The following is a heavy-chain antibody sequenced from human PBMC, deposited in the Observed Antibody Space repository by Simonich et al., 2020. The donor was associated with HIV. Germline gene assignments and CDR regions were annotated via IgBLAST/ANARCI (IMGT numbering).Heavy chain of an antibody. CDR3: ARGFYQRLYYFDY. Sequence: QVQLQQWGAGLLKPSETLSLTGAGYGGSFSGYYWSWIRQPPGKGLEWIGEINHSGSTNYNPSLKMRVTISVDTSKNQFSLKLSSVTAADTAVYYCARGFYQRLYYFDYWGQGTLVTVSS. D-gene: IGHD2-2*01. CDR2: INHSGST. J-gene: IGHJ4*02. V-gene: IGHV4-34*01. CDR1: GGSFSGYY.